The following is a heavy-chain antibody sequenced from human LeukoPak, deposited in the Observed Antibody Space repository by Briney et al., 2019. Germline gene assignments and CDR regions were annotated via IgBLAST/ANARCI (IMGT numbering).Heavy chain of an antibody. J-gene: IGHJ4*02. Sequence: PGGSLRLSCAASGFTFSSYWMSWVRQAPGRGLEWVSVIYSGGSTYYADSVKGRFTISRDNSKNTLYLQMNSLRAEDTAVYYCARDRDPEYYFDYWGQGTLVTVSS. CDR2: IYSGGST. CDR3: ARDRDPEYYFDY. CDR1: GFTFSSYW. V-gene: IGHV3-66*01.